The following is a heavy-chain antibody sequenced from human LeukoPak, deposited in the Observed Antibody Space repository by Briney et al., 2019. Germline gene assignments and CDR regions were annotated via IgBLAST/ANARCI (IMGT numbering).Heavy chain of an antibody. J-gene: IGHJ5*02. CDR1: GCTFSSYA. V-gene: IGHV3-23*01. CDR3: AKDYSSSLTNWFDP. CDR2: ISGGGGST. D-gene: IGHD6-6*01. Sequence: GGSLRLSCAASGCTFSSYAMSWVRQAPGKGLEWVSGISGGGGSTYYADSVKGRFTISRDNSKNTLYLQMNSLRAEDTAVYYCAKDYSSSLTNWFDPWGQGTLVTVSS.